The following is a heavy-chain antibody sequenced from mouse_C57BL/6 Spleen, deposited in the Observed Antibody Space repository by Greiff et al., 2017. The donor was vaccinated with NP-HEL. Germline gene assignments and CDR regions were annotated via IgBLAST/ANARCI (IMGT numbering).Heavy chain of an antibody. V-gene: IGHV1-74*01. D-gene: IGHD1-1*01. CDR2: IHPSDSDT. J-gene: IGHJ3*01. CDR3: AISTCSSYNPFAY. CDR1: GYTFTSYW. Sequence: QVQLKQPGAELVKPGASVKVSCKASGYTFTSYWMHWVKQRPGQGLEWIGRIHPSDSDTNYNQKFKGKATLTVDKSSSTAYMQLSSLTSEYSAVYYCAISTCSSYNPFAYWGQGTLVTVSA.